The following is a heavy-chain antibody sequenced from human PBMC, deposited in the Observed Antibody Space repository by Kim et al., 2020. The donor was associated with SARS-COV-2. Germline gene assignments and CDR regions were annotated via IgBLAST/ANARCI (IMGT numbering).Heavy chain of an antibody. CDR2: ISYDGSNK. J-gene: IGHJ6*02. CDR3: AREISSSWYGAGYYYYGMDV. Sequence: GGSLRLSCAASGFTFSSYAMHWVRQAPGKGLEWVAVISYDGSNKYYADSVKGRFTISRDNSKNTLYLQMNSLRAEDTAVYYCAREISSSWYGAGYYYYGMDVWGQGTTVTVSS. V-gene: IGHV3-30*04. CDR1: GFTFSSYA. D-gene: IGHD6-13*01.